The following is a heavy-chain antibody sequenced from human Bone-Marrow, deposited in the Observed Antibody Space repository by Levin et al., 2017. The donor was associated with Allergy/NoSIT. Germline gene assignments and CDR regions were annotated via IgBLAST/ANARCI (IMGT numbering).Heavy chain of an antibody. Sequence: GGSLRLSCAASGFAFSSYTMKWVRQAPGKGLEWVSSISSSSSYIYYADSVKGRFTISRDNAKNSLYLQMNSLRAEDTAVYYCARLAPHSKLGGNSAPDYWGQGTLVTVSS. CDR2: ISSSSSYI. CDR3: ARLAPHSKLGGNSAPDY. CDR1: GFAFSSYT. V-gene: IGHV3-21*01. D-gene: IGHD1-26*01. J-gene: IGHJ4*02.